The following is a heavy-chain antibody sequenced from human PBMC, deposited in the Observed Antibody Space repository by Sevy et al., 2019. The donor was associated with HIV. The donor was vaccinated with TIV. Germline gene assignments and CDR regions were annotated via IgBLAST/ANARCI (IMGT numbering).Heavy chain of an antibody. CDR1: GYTLTSHY. CDR3: ASLAAASGLDYMDV. D-gene: IGHD6-13*01. CDR2: SNPSGGYT. V-gene: IGHV1-46*01. J-gene: IGHJ6*03. Sequence: ASVKVSCKASGYTLTSHYMHWVRQAPGQGLEWMGISNPSGGYTGYAQKFQGRVIMTRDTSTSTAYMELSSLRSDDTAVYYCASLAAASGLDYMDVWGKGTTVTVSS.